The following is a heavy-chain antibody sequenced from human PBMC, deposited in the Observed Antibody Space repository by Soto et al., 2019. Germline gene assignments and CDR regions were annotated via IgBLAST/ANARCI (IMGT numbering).Heavy chain of an antibody. CDR3: ARGPRVSSTGTGAH. CDR2: INPNSGGT. V-gene: IGHV1-2*02. CDR1: GYTFTGYY. D-gene: IGHD1-1*01. J-gene: IGHJ4*02. Sequence: ASVKVSCKASGYTFTGYYMHWVRQAPGQGLEWMGWINPNSGGTNYTQKFQGRVTMTRDTSITTAYMELTSLRFDDSGLYYCARGPRVSSTGTGAHWGRGTLVTVSS.